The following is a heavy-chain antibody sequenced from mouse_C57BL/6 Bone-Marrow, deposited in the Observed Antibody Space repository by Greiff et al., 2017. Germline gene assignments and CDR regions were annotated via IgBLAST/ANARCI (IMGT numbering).Heavy chain of an antibody. J-gene: IGHJ3*01. CDR3: ARRAYYSNYGFAY. CDR2: ISSGGSYT. V-gene: IGHV5-6*01. Sequence: EVQLQQSGGDLVKPGGSLKLSCAASGFTFSSYGMSWVRQTPDKRLEWVATISSGGSYTYYPDSVKGRFTISRDNAKNTLYLQMSSLKSEDTAMYYCARRAYYSNYGFAYWGQGTLVTVSA. CDR1: GFTFSSYG. D-gene: IGHD2-5*01.